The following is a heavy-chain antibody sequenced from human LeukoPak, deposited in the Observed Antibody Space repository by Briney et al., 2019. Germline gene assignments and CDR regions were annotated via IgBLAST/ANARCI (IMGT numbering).Heavy chain of an antibody. Sequence: PSGTLSLTCAVSGGSISSSNWWSWVRQPPGKGLEWIGEIYHSGSTNYNPSLKSRVTISVDKSKNQFSLKLSSVTAADTAVYYCARQGPAFTYYYDSSGYSPFDYWGQGTLVTVSS. CDR1: GGSISSSNW. CDR3: ARQGPAFTYYYDSSGYSPFDY. J-gene: IGHJ4*02. D-gene: IGHD3-22*01. CDR2: IYHSGST. V-gene: IGHV4-4*02.